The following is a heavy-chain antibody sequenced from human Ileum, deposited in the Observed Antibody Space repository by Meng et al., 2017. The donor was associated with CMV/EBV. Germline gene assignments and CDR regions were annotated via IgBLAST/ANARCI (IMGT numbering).Heavy chain of an antibody. CDR2: IYYNGNT. CDR3: ARDLYCSNTRCNATGIGP. CDR1: ISSSSYC. V-gene: IGHV4-39*07. D-gene: IGHD2-2*01. J-gene: IGHJ5*02. Sequence: ISSSSYCWGWIRQPPGGGLEWIASIYYNGNTYNNPSLKSRLTISVDTSKNQFSLKLSSVTAADTAMYYCARDLYCSNTRCNATGIGPWGQGTLVTVSS.